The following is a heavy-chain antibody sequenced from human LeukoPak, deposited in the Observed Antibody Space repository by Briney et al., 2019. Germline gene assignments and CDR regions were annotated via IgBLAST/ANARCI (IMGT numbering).Heavy chain of an antibody. Sequence: ASVKVSCKASGYTFTVYYMHWVRQAPVQGLEWMGWINPNSGGTNYAQKFQGRVTMTRDTSISTAYMELSRLRSDDTAVYYCARILPIIAAPVASNDYWGQGTLVTVSS. V-gene: IGHV1-2*02. D-gene: IGHD6-6*01. CDR3: ARILPIIAAPVASNDY. CDR2: INPNSGGT. J-gene: IGHJ4*02. CDR1: GYTFTVYY.